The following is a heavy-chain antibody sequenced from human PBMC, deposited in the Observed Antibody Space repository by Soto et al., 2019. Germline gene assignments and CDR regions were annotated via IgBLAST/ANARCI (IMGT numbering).Heavy chain of an antibody. Sequence: ASVKVSCKASGYTFTSYGISWLRQAPGQGLEWMGWISAYNGNTNYAQKLQGRVTMTTDTSTSTAYMELRSLRSDDTAVYYCARDGDFWSGYPNWFDPWGQGTLVTVSS. CDR1: GYTFTSYG. D-gene: IGHD3-3*01. CDR2: ISAYNGNT. J-gene: IGHJ5*02. V-gene: IGHV1-18*04. CDR3: ARDGDFWSGYPNWFDP.